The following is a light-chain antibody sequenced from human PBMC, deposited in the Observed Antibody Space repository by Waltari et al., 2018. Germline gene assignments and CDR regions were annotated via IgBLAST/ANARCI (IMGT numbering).Light chain of an antibody. V-gene: IGLV2-11*01. CDR3: CSYAGSITFWV. CDR2: DVP. Sequence: QSALTQPRSVSGSPGQSVTISCTGTSSDVGGYNYVSWYQHHPGQAPKLIIYDVPKRPSGCPDRFSASKSDNTASLTISGLQAEDEADYYCCSYAGSITFWVFGGGTKLTVL. CDR1: SSDVGGYNY. J-gene: IGLJ3*02.